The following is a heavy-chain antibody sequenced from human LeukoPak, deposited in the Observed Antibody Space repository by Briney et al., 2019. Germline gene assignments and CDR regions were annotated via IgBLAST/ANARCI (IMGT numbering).Heavy chain of an antibody. CDR1: GGSINDFY. CDR2: IFYSGSA. J-gene: IGHJ6*02. Sequence: PSETLSLTCTVSGGSINDFYWTWIRQPPGKGLEWIGYIFYSGSANSNPSLESRVTISVDTSKNQFSLKLSSVTAADTAAYYCARLRSGSTPPPPHYYYGLDVWGQGTTVIV. D-gene: IGHD1-26*01. CDR3: ARLRSGSTPPPPHYYYGLDV. V-gene: IGHV4-59*01.